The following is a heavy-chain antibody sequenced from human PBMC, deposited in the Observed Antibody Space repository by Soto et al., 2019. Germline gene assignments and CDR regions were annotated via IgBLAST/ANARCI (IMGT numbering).Heavy chain of an antibody. Sequence: GGSLRLSCAASGFTFSSYGMHWVRQAPGKGLEWVAVISYDGSYKYYADSVKGRFTISRDNSKNTLYLQMNSLRAEDTAVYYCAKRHGGFDYWGQGTLVTVSS. J-gene: IGHJ4*02. CDR2: ISYDGSYK. D-gene: IGHD3-16*01. V-gene: IGHV3-30*18. CDR3: AKRHGGFDY. CDR1: GFTFSSYG.